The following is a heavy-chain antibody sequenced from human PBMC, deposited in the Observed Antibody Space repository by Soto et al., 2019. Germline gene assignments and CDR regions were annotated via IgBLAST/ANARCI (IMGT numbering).Heavy chain of an antibody. D-gene: IGHD6-6*01. CDR3: ASQLGSSSSLPDAFGI. CDR2: INPNSGGT. V-gene: IGHV1-2*02. Sequence: ASVKVSCKASGYTFTGYYMHWVRQAPGQGLEWMGWINPNSGGTNYAQKFQGRVTMTRDTSISTAYMELSRLRSDDTAVYYCASQLGSSSSLPDAFGIWGQGTMVTVSS. J-gene: IGHJ3*02. CDR1: GYTFTGYY.